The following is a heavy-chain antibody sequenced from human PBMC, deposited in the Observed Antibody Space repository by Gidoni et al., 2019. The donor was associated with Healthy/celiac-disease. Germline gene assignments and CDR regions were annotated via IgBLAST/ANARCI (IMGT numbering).Heavy chain of an antibody. CDR2: IWYDGSNK. Sequence: QVQLVESGGGVVQPGRSLRLSCAASGFTFSSYGMHWVRQAPGKGLEWVAVIWYDGSNKYYADSVKGRFTISRDNSKNTLYLQMNSLRAEDTAVYYCARDLKQGNYYYYGMDVWGQGTTVTVSS. CDR3: ARDLKQGNYYYYGMDV. CDR1: GFTFSSYG. V-gene: IGHV3-33*01. J-gene: IGHJ6*02.